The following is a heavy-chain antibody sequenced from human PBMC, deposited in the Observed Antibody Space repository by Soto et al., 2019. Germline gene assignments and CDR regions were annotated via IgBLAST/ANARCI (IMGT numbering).Heavy chain of an antibody. D-gene: IGHD2-15*01. Sequence: PGGSLRLCCAASGFTVSSNYMSWVRQAPGKGLEWVSVIYSGGSTYYADSVKGRFTISRDNSKNTLYLQMNSLRAEDTAVYYCARDRWLLGYFDYWGQGTLVTVSS. CDR3: ARDRWLLGYFDY. V-gene: IGHV3-66*01. CDR1: GFTVSSNY. CDR2: IYSGGST. J-gene: IGHJ4*02.